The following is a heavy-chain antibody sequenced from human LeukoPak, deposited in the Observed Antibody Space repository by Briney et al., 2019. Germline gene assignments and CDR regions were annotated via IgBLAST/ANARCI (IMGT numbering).Heavy chain of an antibody. CDR1: GGSFSGYY. D-gene: IGHD4-17*01. V-gene: IGHV4-34*01. CDR2: INHSGST. CDR3: ARNYGDCDFDY. J-gene: IGHJ4*02. Sequence: SETLSLTCAVYGGSFSGYYWSWIRHPPGKGLEWIGEINHSGSTNYNPSLKSRVTISVDTSKNQFSLKPSSVTAADTAVYYCARNYGDCDFDYWGQGTLVTVSS.